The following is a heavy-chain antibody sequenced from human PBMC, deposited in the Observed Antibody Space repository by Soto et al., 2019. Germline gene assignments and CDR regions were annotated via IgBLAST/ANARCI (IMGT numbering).Heavy chain of an antibody. J-gene: IGHJ4*02. CDR2: IIPTFGSA. D-gene: IGHD4-17*01. CDR3: ARGREMATSKFYGDY. CDR1: GGSFSTYA. V-gene: IGHV1-69*01. Sequence: QVQLVQSGAEVKKPGSSVKVSCKASGGSFSTYAINWVRQAPGQGLEWMGGIIPTFGSANNAQEFQGRVTITADESTSTVFMELTSLRSDDTAVYYCARGREMATSKFYGDYWGQGTLVTVSS.